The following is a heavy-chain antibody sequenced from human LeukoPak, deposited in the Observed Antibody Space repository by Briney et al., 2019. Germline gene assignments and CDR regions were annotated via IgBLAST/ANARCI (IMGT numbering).Heavy chain of an antibody. CDR3: ARGSRAGLDV. J-gene: IGHJ6*02. CDR1: GASVSIYS. V-gene: IGHV4-59*02. D-gene: IGHD3-10*01. CDR2: ISYIGTT. Sequence: SETLSLTCTVSGASVSIYSWTWIRLPPGKGLEWIGYISYIGTTYYNPSLRSRITISLDTSKNQFSLILSSVTAADTAVYFCARGSRAGLDVWGQGTTVTVSS.